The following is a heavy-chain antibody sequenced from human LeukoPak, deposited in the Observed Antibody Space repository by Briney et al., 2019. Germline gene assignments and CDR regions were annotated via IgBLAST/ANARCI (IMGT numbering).Heavy chain of an antibody. Sequence: GGSLRLSCAASGFTFNNYWMHWVRQTPEKGLVWVAHINSDGTTTTYADSVKGRFTISRDNARNTVYLQMNSLRAEDTAVYYCAKDALGVVIQYYFDYWGQGTLVTVSS. J-gene: IGHJ4*02. CDR3: AKDALGVVIQYYFDY. V-gene: IGHV3-74*01. CDR2: INSDGTTT. CDR1: GFTFNNYW. D-gene: IGHD3-3*01.